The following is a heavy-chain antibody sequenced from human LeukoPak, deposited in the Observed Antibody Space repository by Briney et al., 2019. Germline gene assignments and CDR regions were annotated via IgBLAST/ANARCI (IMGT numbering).Heavy chain of an antibody. CDR1: GFTFSSYG. J-gene: IGHJ3*02. D-gene: IGHD4-17*01. CDR2: IWYDGSNK. CDR3: ARDSNTVTTWLDALDI. Sequence: GGSLRLSCAASGFTFSSYGMHWVRQAPGKGLEWVAVIWYDGSNKYYADSVKGRFTISRDNSKNTLYLQMNSLRAEDTAVYYCARDSNTVTTWLDALDIWGQGTMVTVSS. V-gene: IGHV3-33*01.